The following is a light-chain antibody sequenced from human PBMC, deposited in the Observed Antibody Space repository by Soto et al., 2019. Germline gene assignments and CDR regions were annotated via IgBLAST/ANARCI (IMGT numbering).Light chain of an antibody. CDR1: QSISSY. Sequence: DIQMTQSPSSLSASVGDRVTITCRASQSISSYLNWYQQKPGKAPKLLIYAASSLQSGVPSRFSGSGSGTDFTLTISSLQPEDFATYYCQQSYSTPRGHSHSIYTFGQGTKLEIK. CDR2: AAS. V-gene: IGKV1-39*01. CDR3: QQSYSTPRGHSHSIYT. J-gene: IGKJ2*01.